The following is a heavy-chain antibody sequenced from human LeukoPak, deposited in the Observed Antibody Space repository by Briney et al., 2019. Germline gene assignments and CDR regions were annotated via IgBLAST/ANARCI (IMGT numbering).Heavy chain of an antibody. Sequence: GGSLRLSCAASGFTFSSYAMSWVRQAPGKGLEWVSAISGSGGSTYYADSVKGRFTISRDNSKNTLYLQMNSLRAEDTAVYYCASSLWYYYGMDVWGQGTTVTVSS. CDR1: GFTFSSYA. V-gene: IGHV3-23*01. CDR2: ISGSGGST. J-gene: IGHJ6*02. D-gene: IGHD2/OR15-2a*01. CDR3: ASSLWYYYGMDV.